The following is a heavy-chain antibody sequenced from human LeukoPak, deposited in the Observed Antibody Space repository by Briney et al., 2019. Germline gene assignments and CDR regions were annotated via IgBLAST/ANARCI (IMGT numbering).Heavy chain of an antibody. V-gene: IGHV3-30-3*01. D-gene: IGHD6-19*01. CDR2: ISYDGSNK. J-gene: IGHJ4*02. Sequence: PGGSLRLSCAASGFTFSSYAMHWVRQAPGKGLEGVAVISYDGSNKYYADSVKGRFTISRDNSKNTLYLQMNSLRAEDTAVYYCARVAYSSGWYDYWGQGTLVTVSS. CDR3: ARVAYSSGWYDY. CDR1: GFTFSSYA.